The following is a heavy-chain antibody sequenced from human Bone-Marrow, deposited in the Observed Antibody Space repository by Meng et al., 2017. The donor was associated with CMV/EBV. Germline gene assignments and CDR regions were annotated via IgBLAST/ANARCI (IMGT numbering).Heavy chain of an antibody. CDR2: INHSGST. V-gene: IGHV4-34*01. D-gene: IGHD6-19*01. CDR1: SFGGYY. Sequence: SFGGYYWSWIRQPQGKGLEWIGEINHSGSTNYNPSLKSRVTISVDTSKNQFSLKLSSVTAADTAVYYCARGVRVGGSSGWRGPRGYWGQGTLVTVSS. CDR3: ARGVRVGGSSGWRGPRGY. J-gene: IGHJ4*02.